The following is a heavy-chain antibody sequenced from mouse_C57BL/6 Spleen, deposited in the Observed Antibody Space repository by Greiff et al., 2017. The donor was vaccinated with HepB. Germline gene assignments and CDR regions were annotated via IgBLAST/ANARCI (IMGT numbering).Heavy chain of an antibody. V-gene: IGHV5-12*01. CDR2: ISNGGGST. CDR1: GFTFSDYY. Sequence: EVQGVESGGGLVQPGGSLKLSCAASGFTFSDYYMYWVRQTPEKRLEWVAYISNGGGSTYYPDTVKGRFTISRDNAKNTLYLQMSSLKSEDTAMYDCARRADYYAMDYWGQGTSVTVAS. J-gene: IGHJ4*01. CDR3: ARRADYYAMDY.